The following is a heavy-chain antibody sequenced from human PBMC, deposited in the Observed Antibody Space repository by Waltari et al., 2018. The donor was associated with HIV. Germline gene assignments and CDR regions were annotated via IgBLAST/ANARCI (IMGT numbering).Heavy chain of an antibody. Sequence: QVQLQQWGAGLLKPSETLSLTCAVYGGSFSGYYWSWLRQPPGKGLEWIGEINHSGSTNYNPALKSRVTISVDTSKNQVSLKPSSVTAADTAVYYCARASRGLAARPHYYYYYMHVWGKGTTVTVSS. J-gene: IGHJ6*03. CDR2: INHSGST. CDR3: ARASRGLAARPHYYYYYMHV. CDR1: GGSFSGYY. V-gene: IGHV4-34*01. D-gene: IGHD6-6*01.